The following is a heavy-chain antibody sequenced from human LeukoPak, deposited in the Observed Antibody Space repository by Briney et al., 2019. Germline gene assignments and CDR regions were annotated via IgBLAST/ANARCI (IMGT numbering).Heavy chain of an antibody. J-gene: IGHJ3*02. CDR3: ARGSVSYAAFDI. Sequence: ASVKVSCKASGYTFTSYDINWVRQATGQGLEWMGWMNPNSGNTGYAQKFQGRVTMTRNTSISTAYMELSSLRSEDTAVYYCARGSVSYAAFDIWGQGTMVTVSS. D-gene: IGHD1-26*01. V-gene: IGHV1-8*01. CDR1: GYTFTSYD. CDR2: MNPNSGNT.